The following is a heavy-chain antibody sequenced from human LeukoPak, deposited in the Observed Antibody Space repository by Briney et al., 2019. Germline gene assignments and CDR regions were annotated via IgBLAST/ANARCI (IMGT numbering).Heavy chain of an antibody. Sequence: PGGSLRLSCAASGFSFNMYSMNWVRQAPGKGPEWVSYISSNSDSTHYADSVKGRFTISRDNAKNSLYLQMNSLRDEDTALYYCARDVDRADGFSVWGQGTTVTVSS. CDR1: GFSFNMYS. V-gene: IGHV3-48*02. CDR3: ARDVDRADGFSV. D-gene: IGHD4-17*01. J-gene: IGHJ6*02. CDR2: ISSNSDST.